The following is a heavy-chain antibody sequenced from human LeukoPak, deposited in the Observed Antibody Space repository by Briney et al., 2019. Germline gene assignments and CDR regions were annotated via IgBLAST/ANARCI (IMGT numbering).Heavy chain of an antibody. V-gene: IGHV3-11*01. D-gene: IGHD1-26*01. Sequence: GGSLRLSCAASGFTFSDYYMSWIRQAPGKGLEWVSYISSSGSTIYYADSVKGRFTISRDNAKNSLYLQMNSLRAEGTAVYYCARYISGSYYAMTSEFDYWGQGTLVTVSS. CDR2: ISSSGSTI. CDR1: GFTFSDYY. CDR3: ARYISGSYYAMTSEFDY. J-gene: IGHJ4*02.